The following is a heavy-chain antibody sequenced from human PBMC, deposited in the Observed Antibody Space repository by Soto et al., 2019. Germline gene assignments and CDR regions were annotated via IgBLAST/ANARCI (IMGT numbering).Heavy chain of an antibody. CDR1: GFSVSEKH. CDR2: IYSTYGRSRT. V-gene: IGHV3-66*01. Sequence: EEQLVESGGGLVQLGGSLSLSCAASGFSVSEKHMSWVRQAPGEGLESVSTIYSTYGRSRTGYADSVDGRFTISRDNSKNTLSLQLDTLRAEDTVVYYCARADLSAVEVWGQGAMVIVSS. J-gene: IGHJ3*01. CDR3: ARADLSAVEV.